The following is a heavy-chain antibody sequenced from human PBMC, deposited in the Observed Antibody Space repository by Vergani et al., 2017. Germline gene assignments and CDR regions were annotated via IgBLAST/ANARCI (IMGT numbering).Heavy chain of an antibody. CDR3: AREGVEYQLLEADYYYYYMDV. Sequence: QVQLVESGGGLVKPGGSLRLSCAASGFTFSDYYMSWIRQAPGXGLEWVSYISSSGSTIYYADSVKGRFTISRDNAKNSLYLQMNSLRAEDTAVYYCAREGVEYQLLEADYYYYYMDVWGEGTTVTVSS. CDR2: ISSSGSTI. V-gene: IGHV3-11*01. J-gene: IGHJ6*03. CDR1: GFTFSDYY. D-gene: IGHD2-2*01.